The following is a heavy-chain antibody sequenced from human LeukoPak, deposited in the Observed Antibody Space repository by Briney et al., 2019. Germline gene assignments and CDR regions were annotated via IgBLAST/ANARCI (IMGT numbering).Heavy chain of an antibody. CDR2: IRPDGSDK. Sequence: PGGSLRLSCAASGFTFSSYGMHWVRQAPGKGLEWVAIIRPDGSDKSYAHSVEGRFTISRDNSQNTLYLQMNSLRAEDTAVYFCAREIIAVAGRGLAGGAFDIWGQGTMVTVSS. V-gene: IGHV3-30*02. CDR3: AREIIAVAGRGLAGGAFDI. CDR1: GFTFSSYG. D-gene: IGHD6-19*01. J-gene: IGHJ3*02.